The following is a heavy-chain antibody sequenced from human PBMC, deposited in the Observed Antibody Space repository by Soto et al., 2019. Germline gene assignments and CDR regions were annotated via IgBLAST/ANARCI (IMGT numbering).Heavy chain of an antibody. D-gene: IGHD1-7*01. Sequence: QVQLQQWGAGLLKPSETLSLTCAVNGGSLSGYYWSWIRQSPGKGLEWIGEISHRGSSDYNPSLKSRVTISIDASKHHVTLELTSVTAADTAVYYCARSDNRNSLYGVDVWGQGTAVTVSS. CDR3: ARSDNRNSLYGVDV. CDR2: ISHRGSS. V-gene: IGHV4-34*01. J-gene: IGHJ6*02. CDR1: GGSLSGYY.